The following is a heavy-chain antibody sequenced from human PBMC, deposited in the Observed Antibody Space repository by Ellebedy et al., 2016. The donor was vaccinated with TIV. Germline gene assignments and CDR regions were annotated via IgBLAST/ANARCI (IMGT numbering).Heavy chain of an antibody. V-gene: IGHV1-69*13. Sequence: ASVKVSCKASGGTFSSYAISWVRQAPGQGLEWMGGIIPIFGTANYAQKFQGRVTITADESTSTAYMELSSLRSEDTVVYYCARAYGGNSGVGYYYYGMDVWGQGTTVTVSS. CDR2: IIPIFGTA. CDR3: ARAYGGNSGVGYYYYGMDV. CDR1: GGTFSSYA. J-gene: IGHJ6*02. D-gene: IGHD4-23*01.